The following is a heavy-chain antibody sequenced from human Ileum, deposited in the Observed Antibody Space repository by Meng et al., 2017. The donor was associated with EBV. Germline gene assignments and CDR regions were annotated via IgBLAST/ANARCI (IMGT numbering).Heavy chain of an antibody. D-gene: IGHD2-21*02. J-gene: IGHJ4*02. CDR3: ARERGGGDRGIQ. V-gene: IGHV4-39*01. CDR1: GGYINSGGCQ. Sequence: GRGRVKPSMTLSLTFTVSGGYINSGGCQWGWIRQPPGKGLEWIGSISYSGSTHYIPSLMSRVTISVDTSKSQFSLKLNSVTAADTAIYYCARERGGGDRGIQWGQGTLVTSPQ. CDR2: ISYSGST.